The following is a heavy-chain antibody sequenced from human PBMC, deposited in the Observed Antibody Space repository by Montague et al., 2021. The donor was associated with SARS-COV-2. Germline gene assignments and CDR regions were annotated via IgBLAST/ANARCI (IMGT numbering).Heavy chain of an antibody. CDR2: SDHSGIT. J-gene: IGHJ4*02. CDR3: VRGWGSWFH. V-gene: IGHV4-38-2*02. CDR1: GGSISSGSY. Sequence: SETLSLTCTVSGGSISSGSYWGWIRQPPGKGLEWIGTSDHSGITYYSPSLKSRVTISLDTSKNQFSLKLNSVTAADTAVYYCVRGWGSWFHWGQGTLVTVSS. D-gene: IGHD3-16*01.